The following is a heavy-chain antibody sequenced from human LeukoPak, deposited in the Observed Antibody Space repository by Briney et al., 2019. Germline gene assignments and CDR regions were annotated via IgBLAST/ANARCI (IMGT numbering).Heavy chain of an antibody. V-gene: IGHV3-33*01. J-gene: IGHJ4*02. D-gene: IGHD6-19*01. CDR3: ARGDDSSGWSLDY. Sequence: GSLRLSCAASGFTFSSYGMHWVRQAPGKGLEWVAVIWYDGSNKYYADSVKGRFTISRDNSKNTLYLQMNSLRAEDTAVYYCARGDDSSGWSLDYWGQGTLVTVSS. CDR1: GFTFSSYG. CDR2: IWYDGSNK.